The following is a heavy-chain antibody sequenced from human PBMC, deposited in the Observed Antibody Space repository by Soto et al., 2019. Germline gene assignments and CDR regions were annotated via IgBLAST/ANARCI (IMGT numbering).Heavy chain of an antibody. V-gene: IGHV1-46*01. D-gene: IGHD2-2*01. Sequence: ASVKVSCKASGYTFTSYYMHWVRQAPGQGLEWMGIINPSGGSTSYAQKFQGRVTMTRDTSTSTVYMELSSLRSEDTAVYYCARYSPAAMFAGYGMVVWGQGTTVTVSS. CDR2: INPSGGST. CDR1: GYTFTSYY. J-gene: IGHJ6*02. CDR3: ARYSPAAMFAGYGMVV.